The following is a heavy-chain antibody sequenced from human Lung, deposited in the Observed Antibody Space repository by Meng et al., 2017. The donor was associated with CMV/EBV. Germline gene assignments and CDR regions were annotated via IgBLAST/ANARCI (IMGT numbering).Heavy chain of an antibody. Sequence: SETLSLTCTVSGGSISSSSYYWGWIRQPPGKGLEWIGSIYYSGSTYYNPSLESRVTISVDTSKNQFSLKLSSVTAADTAVYYCARDLKSYCSSTSCYINWFDPWGQGTXVTVSS. CDR2: IYYSGST. D-gene: IGHD2-2*02. J-gene: IGHJ5*02. CDR1: GGSISSSSYY. CDR3: ARDLKSYCSSTSCYINWFDP. V-gene: IGHV4-39*07.